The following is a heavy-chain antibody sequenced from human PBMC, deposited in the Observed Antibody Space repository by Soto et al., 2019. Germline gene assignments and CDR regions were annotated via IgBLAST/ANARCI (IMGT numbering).Heavy chain of an antibody. CDR3: SRERRHTIFGVVTLTLGWGSHGMDV. J-gene: IGHJ6*02. CDR1: GGTLSSYA. D-gene: IGHD3-3*01. Sequence: ASVKVSCKASGGTLSSYAISWVRQAPGQGLEWMGEIITIFGTANYAQKFQGSVTITADEXTSTAYMELNSLRDEDTAVDYVSRERRHTIFGVVTLTLGWGSHGMDVGGQGTTVTVSS. V-gene: IGHV1-69*13. CDR2: IITIFGTA.